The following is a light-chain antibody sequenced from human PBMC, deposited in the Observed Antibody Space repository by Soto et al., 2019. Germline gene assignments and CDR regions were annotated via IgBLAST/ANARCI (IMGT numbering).Light chain of an antibody. CDR3: SSYTTSSTRV. Sequence: SVLPPPSSRSGATGQWIAISSTGSSSDVGIYNYVSWYQQHPGKLPKLIIYEVTNRPSGVSNRFSGSKSGNTASLTISGLQAEDEADYYCSSYTTSSTRVFGTGTKVTVL. CDR1: SSDVGIYNY. V-gene: IGLV2-14*01. CDR2: EVT. J-gene: IGLJ1*01.